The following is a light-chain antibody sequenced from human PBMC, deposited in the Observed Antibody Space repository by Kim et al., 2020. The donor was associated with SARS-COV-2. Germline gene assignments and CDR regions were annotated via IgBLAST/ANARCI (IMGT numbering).Light chain of an antibody. V-gene: IGKV4-1*01. Sequence: DIVMTQSPDSLAVSLGERVTINCKSSQSVLYSSNNKNYLAWYQQKPGQPPKLLIYWASTRESGVPDRFSGSGSGTDFTLTISSLQAEDVAVYYCQQYCSTQFTFGPGTKVDIK. CDR3: QQYCSTQFT. CDR1: QSVLYSSNNKNY. CDR2: WAS. J-gene: IGKJ3*01.